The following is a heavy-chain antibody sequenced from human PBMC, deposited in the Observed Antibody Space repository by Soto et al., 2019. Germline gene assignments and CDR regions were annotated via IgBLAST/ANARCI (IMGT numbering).Heavy chain of an antibody. CDR2: IYTSGST. J-gene: IGHJ6*02. V-gene: IGHV4-4*07. CDR1: GGSISSYY. D-gene: IGHD6-13*01. Sequence: SETLSLTCTVSGGSISSYYWSWIRQPAGKGLEWIGRIYTSGSTNYNPSLKSRVTMSVDTSKNQFSLKLSSVTAADTAVYYCVGLGYSSSWYLHYYYGMDVWGQGTTVTVAS. CDR3: VGLGYSSSWYLHYYYGMDV.